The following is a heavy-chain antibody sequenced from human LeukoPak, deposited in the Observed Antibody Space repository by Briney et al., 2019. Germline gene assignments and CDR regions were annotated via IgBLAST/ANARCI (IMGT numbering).Heavy chain of an antibody. V-gene: IGHV4-34*01. J-gene: IGHJ4*02. CDR3: ATATPGPPPTIAVAGTRDY. CDR2: INHSGST. CDR1: GGPFSGYY. Sequence: KPSETLSLTCAVYGGPFSGYYWSWIRQPPGKGLEWIGEINHSGSTNYNPSLKSRVTISVDTSKNQFSLKLSSVTAADTAVYYCATATPGPPPTIAVAGTRDYWGQGTLVTVSS. D-gene: IGHD6-19*01.